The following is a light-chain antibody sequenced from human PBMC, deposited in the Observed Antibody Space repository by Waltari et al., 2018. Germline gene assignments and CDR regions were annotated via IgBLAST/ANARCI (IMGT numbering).Light chain of an antibody. CDR3: ALYMGSGIWV. Sequence: QTVVTQEPSLSVSPGGTVTLTCAFSSGSLSTTSYATWYQQTPGQAPRRLVYKANARSSGVPDRFSGSILGNTAALTIAGAQADDESDYYCALYMGSGIWVFGGGTRLTVL. CDR2: KAN. CDR1: SGSLSTTSY. V-gene: IGLV8-61*01. J-gene: IGLJ3*02.